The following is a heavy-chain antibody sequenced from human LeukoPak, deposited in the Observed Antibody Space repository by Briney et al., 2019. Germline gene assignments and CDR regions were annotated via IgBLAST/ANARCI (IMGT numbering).Heavy chain of an antibody. CDR3: ARGLGGGSSWQRDAFDI. CDR2: IIPILGIA. CDR1: GGTFISYT. D-gene: IGHD6-13*01. J-gene: IGHJ3*02. Sequence: ASVKVSCKAPGGTFISYTISWVRQAPGQWLEWMGRIIPILGIANYAQKFQGRVTMTADKSTSTAYMELSSLRSEDTAVYYCARGLGGGSSWQRDAFDIWGQGTMVTVSS. V-gene: IGHV1-69*02.